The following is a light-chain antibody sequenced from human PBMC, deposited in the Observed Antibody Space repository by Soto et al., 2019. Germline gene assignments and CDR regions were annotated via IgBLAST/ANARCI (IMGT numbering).Light chain of an antibody. Sequence: QSVLTQPPSVSGAPGQRVTISCTGSSSNIGAGYDVHWYQQLPGTAPKLLIYGNGNRPSGVPDRFSGSKSGNTASLTVSGLQAEDEADYYCTSHAGSNNYVFGTGTKVTVL. CDR3: TSHAGSNNYV. CDR2: GNG. J-gene: IGLJ1*01. V-gene: IGLV1-40*01. CDR1: SSNIGAGYD.